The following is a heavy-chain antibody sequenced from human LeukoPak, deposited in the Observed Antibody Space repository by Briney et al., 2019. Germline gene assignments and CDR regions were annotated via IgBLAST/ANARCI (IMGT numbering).Heavy chain of an antibody. D-gene: IGHD6-6*01. CDR2: ISWNSGSI. J-gene: IGHJ4*02. Sequence: PGGSLRLSCAASGFTFDDYAMHWVRHAPGKGLEWVSGISWNSGSIGYADSVKGRFTISRDNAKNSLYLQMNSLRAEDTALYYCAKDIKTSIAAGGFGYWGQGTLVTVSS. CDR3: AKDIKTSIAAGGFGY. CDR1: GFTFDDYA. V-gene: IGHV3-9*01.